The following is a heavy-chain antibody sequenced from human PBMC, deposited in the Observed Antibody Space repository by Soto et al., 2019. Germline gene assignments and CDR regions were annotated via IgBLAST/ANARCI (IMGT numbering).Heavy chain of an antibody. CDR1: GGSISSSSYY. CDR3: ARHLDYGDYYFDY. J-gene: IGHJ4*02. D-gene: IGHD4-17*01. Sequence: SETLSLSCTVSGGSISSSSYYWGWIRQPPGKGLEWIGSIYYSGSTYYNPSLKSRVTISVDTSKNQFSLKPSSVTAADTAVYYCARHLDYGDYYFDYWGQGTLVTVSS. CDR2: IYYSGST. V-gene: IGHV4-39*01.